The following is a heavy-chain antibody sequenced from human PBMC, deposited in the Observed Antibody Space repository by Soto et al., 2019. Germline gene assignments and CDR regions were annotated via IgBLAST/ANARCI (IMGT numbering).Heavy chain of an antibody. CDR1: GYTFTGYY. D-gene: IGHD3-22*01. CDR2: INPNSGGT. J-gene: IGHJ6*02. CDR3: AGGFTTHYYYYYGMDV. Sequence: ASVKVSCKASGYTFTGYYMHWVRQAPGQGLEWMGWINPNSGGTNYAQKFQGWVTMTRDTSISTAYMELSRLKSDDTAVYYCAGGFTTHYYYYYGMDVWGQGTTVTVSS. V-gene: IGHV1-2*04.